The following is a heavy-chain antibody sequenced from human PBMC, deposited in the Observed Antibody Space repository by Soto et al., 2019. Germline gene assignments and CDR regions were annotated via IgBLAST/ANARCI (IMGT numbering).Heavy chain of an antibody. CDR2: IHYSGLT. J-gene: IGHJ4*02. Sequence: QVQLQESGPGLVKPSETLSLTCTVSGDSINDYYWTWIRQPPGAGLEWIGYIHYSGLTNYNPSLKSGVTISKDTSKNQFFLKLTSMAAADTAVYYCARRWSGIDFWGQGTLVTVSS. CDR1: GDSINDYY. CDR3: ARRWSGIDF. D-gene: IGHD3-3*01. V-gene: IGHV4-59*01.